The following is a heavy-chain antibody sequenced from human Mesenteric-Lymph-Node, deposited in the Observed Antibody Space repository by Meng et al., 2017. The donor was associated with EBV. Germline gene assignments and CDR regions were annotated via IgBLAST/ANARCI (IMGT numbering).Heavy chain of an antibody. V-gene: IGHV4-4*02. CDR1: GDSLTSTNW. CDR2: IFHSGIT. D-gene: IGHD6-19*01. Sequence: ESGPALVNPSGARSLTCPVSGDSLTSTNWWSWVRQPPGKGLEWIGEIFHSGITNYNPSLKSRITLSVDKSKNLFSLNLSSVTAADTAVYFCARRREYSSGWPIDYWGQGTLVTVSS. CDR3: ARRREYSSGWPIDY. J-gene: IGHJ4*02.